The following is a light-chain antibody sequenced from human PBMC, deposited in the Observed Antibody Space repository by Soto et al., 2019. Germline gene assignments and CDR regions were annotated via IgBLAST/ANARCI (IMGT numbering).Light chain of an antibody. CDR3: QQSYSSLVT. J-gene: IGKJ4*01. CDR2: TSS. Sequence: DIQMTQSPSSLSASVGDRVTITCRASQSISSYLSWFQHKSGRAPKLLIYTSSSVNSGVSSRFRGSGSGTDFTLTINDVQPEDSATYYCQQSYSSLVTFGAGTKVEIK. V-gene: IGKV1-39*01. CDR1: QSISSY.